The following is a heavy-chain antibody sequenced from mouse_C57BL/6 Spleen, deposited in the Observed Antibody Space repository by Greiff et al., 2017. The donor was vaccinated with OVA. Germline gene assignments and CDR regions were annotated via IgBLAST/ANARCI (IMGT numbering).Heavy chain of an antibody. D-gene: IGHD1-1*01. CDR1: GFSLTSYG. V-gene: IGHV2-2*01. J-gene: IGHJ2*01. CDR3: ARNEGSTAGYYLDY. CDR2: IWSGGST. Sequence: QVQLQQSGPGLVQPSQSLSITCTVSGFSLTSYGVHWVRQSPGKGLEWLGVIWSGGSTDYNAAFISRLSISKDNSKSQVFFKMNSLQADDTAIYYCARNEGSTAGYYLDYWGQGTTLTVSS.